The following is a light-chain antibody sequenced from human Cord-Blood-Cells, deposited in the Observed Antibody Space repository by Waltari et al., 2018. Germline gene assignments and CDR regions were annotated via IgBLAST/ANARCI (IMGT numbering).Light chain of an antibody. CDR2: EVS. V-gene: IGLV2-14*01. CDR3: SSYTSSSTLV. J-gene: IGLJ3*02. Sequence: QSALTQPASVSGSPGQSITISCTGTSSDVGGYNYVSWYQQHPGKAPKLMIYEVSNRPSGVSNRYSGSKSDNTASLTISGRQAEDEADYYCSSYTSSSTLVFGGGTKLTVL. CDR1: SSDVGGYNY.